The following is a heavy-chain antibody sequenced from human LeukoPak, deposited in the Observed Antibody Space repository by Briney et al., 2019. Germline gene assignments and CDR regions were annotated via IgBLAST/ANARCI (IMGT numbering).Heavy chain of an antibody. CDR2: INPNSGGT. CDR1: GYTFTGYY. CDR3: ARVPRRYYDSSGYYYTYYFDY. Sequence: GASVKVSCKASGYTFTGYYMHWVRQAPGQGLEWMGWINPNSGGTNYAQKSQGRVTMTRDTSISTAYMELSRLRSDDTAVYYCARVPRRYYDSSGYYYTYYFDYWGQGTLVTVSS. J-gene: IGHJ4*02. V-gene: IGHV1-2*02. D-gene: IGHD3-22*01.